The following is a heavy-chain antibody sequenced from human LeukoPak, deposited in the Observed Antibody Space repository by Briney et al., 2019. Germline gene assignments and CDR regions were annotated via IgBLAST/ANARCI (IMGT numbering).Heavy chain of an antibody. Sequence: GASVKVSCKASGGTFSSYAISWVRQAPGQGLEWMGGIIPIFGTANYAQKFQGRVTMTEDTSTDTAYMELSSLRSEDTAVYYCATPLFPVVRGYYFDYWGQGTLVTVSS. CDR2: IIPIFGTA. D-gene: IGHD3-10*02. V-gene: IGHV1-69*06. CDR3: ATPLFPVVRGYYFDY. J-gene: IGHJ4*02. CDR1: GGTFSSYA.